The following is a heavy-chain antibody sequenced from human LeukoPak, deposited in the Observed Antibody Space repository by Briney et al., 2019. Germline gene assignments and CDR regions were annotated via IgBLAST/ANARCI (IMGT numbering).Heavy chain of an antibody. Sequence: GGSLRLSCAASGFTFSSYAMHWVRQAPGKGLEWVAVISHDGSNKYYADSVKGRFTISRDNAKNSLYLQMNSLRAEDTAVYYCARDLGGPYYWGQGTLVTVSS. CDR3: ARDLGGPYY. CDR2: ISHDGSNK. J-gene: IGHJ4*02. V-gene: IGHV3-30*04. CDR1: GFTFSSYA.